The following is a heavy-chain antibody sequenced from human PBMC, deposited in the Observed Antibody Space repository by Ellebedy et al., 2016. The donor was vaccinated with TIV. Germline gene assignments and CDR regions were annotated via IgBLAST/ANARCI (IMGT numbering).Heavy chain of an antibody. J-gene: IGHJ4*02. D-gene: IGHD3-22*01. CDR3: AYGYDSSGKLHPTVDY. V-gene: IGHV4-30-4*01. CDR2: IYYSGST. CDR1: GGSISSGDYY. Sequence: SETLSLXXTVSGGSISSGDYYWSWIRQPPGKGLEWIGYIYYSGSTYYNPSLKSRVTISVDTSKNQFSLKLSSVTAADTAVYYCAYGYDSSGKLHPTVDYWGQGTLVTVSS.